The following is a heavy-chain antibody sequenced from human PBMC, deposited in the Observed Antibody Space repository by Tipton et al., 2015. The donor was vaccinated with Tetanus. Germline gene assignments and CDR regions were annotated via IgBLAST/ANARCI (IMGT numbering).Heavy chain of an antibody. Sequence: SLRLSCAASGFIFSSYGIHWVRQAPGKGLEWLAVSWYDGTDKYYADSVKGRFTISRDNSKNTLYLQMYGLRAEDTALYYCAREADCSGGSFFSGDFDPWGQGTQVTVSS. CDR3: AREADCSGGSFFSGDFDP. V-gene: IGHV3-33*01. CDR2: SWYDGTDK. J-gene: IGHJ5*02. D-gene: IGHD2-15*01. CDR1: GFIFSSYG.